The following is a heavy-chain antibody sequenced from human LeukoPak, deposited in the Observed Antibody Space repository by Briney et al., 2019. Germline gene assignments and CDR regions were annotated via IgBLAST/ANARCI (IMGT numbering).Heavy chain of an antibody. J-gene: IGHJ4*02. CDR2: IRYDGINT. CDR3: AKDDGWVQYAN. Sequence: GGSLRLSCAASGFTFSTFGFHWVRQAPGKGLEWVAFIRYDGINTDYADSVKGRFTISRDNSKNTLYLQMNSLRAEDTAVYYCAKDDGWVQYANWGQGTLVTVSS. V-gene: IGHV3-30*02. D-gene: IGHD5-24*01. CDR1: GFTFSTFG.